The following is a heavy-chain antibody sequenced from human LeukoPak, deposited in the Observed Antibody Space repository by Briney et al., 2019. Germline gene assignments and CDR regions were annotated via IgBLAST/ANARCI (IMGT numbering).Heavy chain of an antibody. CDR1: GFSFRNHP. V-gene: IGHV3-23*01. Sequence: GGSLRLSCAASGFSFRNHPLSWVRQAPGKGLEWVSAITGSRADTFYADSVKGRFSISRDNSKNTLYLQMNSLRAEDTAIYYCAKDGYGSGSYSQYFDYWGQGTLVTVSS. CDR2: ITGSRADT. CDR3: AKDGYGSGSYSQYFDY. J-gene: IGHJ4*02. D-gene: IGHD3-10*01.